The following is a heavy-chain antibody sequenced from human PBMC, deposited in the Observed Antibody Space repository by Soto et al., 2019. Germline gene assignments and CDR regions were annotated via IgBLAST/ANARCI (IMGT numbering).Heavy chain of an antibody. Sequence: ASVKVSCKAFGYTFTNYAIHWVRRAPGQRLEWLGTVNVGNGDTRYSQHFQDRVTLTRDISASTAYMELSSLRSQDTAVYYCARGDGPGSWRFDYRGQTTLVTVSS. CDR2: VNVGNGDT. J-gene: IGHJ4*02. D-gene: IGHD3-10*01. CDR3: ARGDGPGSWRFDY. V-gene: IGHV1-3*01. CDR1: GYTFTNYA.